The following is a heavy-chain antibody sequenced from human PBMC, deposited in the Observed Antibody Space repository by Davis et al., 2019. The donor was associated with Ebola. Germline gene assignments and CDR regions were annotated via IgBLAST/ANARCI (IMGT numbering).Heavy chain of an antibody. CDR2: ISWDGGST. D-gene: IGHD6-13*01. J-gene: IGHJ4*02. Sequence: GGSLRLSCAASGFTFDDYAMHWVRQAPGKGLEWVSLISWDGGSTYYADSVKGRFTMSRDNSKNSLYLQMNSLRPEDTALYYCAKDTGRGTIAAPGTIDYWGQGTLVTVSS. V-gene: IGHV3-43D*03. CDR1: GFTFDDYA. CDR3: AKDTGRGTIAAPGTIDY.